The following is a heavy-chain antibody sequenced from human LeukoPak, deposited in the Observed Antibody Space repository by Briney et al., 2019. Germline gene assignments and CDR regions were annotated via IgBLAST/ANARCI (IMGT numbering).Heavy chain of an antibody. CDR1: GGSISSGDYY. V-gene: IGHV4-30-4*01. Sequence: SETLSLTCTVSGGSISSGDYYWSWIRQPPGKGLEWIGYIYYSGSTYYNPSLKSRVTISVDTSKNQFSLKLSSVTAADTAVYYCARAGGGSPRIDYWGQGTLVTVSS. D-gene: IGHD2-15*01. J-gene: IGHJ4*02. CDR2: IYYSGST. CDR3: ARAGGGSPRIDY.